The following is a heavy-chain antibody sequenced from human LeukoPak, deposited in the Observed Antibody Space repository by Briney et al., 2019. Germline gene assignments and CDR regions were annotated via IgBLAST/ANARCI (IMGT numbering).Heavy chain of an antibody. CDR2: IYSGGST. CDR1: GFTFSSNF. J-gene: IGHJ4*02. V-gene: IGHV3-66*01. D-gene: IGHD4-23*01. CDR3: ASLPNQYDGISY. Sequence: PGGSLRLSCSASGFTFSSNFMSWVRQAPGKGMEWVSVIYSGGSTYYADSVKGRFTISRDNSKNTLYLQMNSLRAEDTAVYYCASLPNQYDGISYWGQGTLVTVSS.